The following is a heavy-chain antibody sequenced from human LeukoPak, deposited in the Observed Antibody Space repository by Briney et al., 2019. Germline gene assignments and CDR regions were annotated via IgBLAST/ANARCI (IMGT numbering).Heavy chain of an antibody. CDR1: GGSINSGSYY. J-gene: IGHJ4*02. V-gene: IGHV4-61*02. CDR2: IYTSGGT. CDR3: ARARVVGATTPFDY. Sequence: SETLSLTCTVSGGSINSGSYYWSWIRQPPGKGLEWIGRIYTSGGTNYNPSLKSRVTISVDTSKNQFSLNLSSVTAADTAVYYCARARVVGATTPFDYWGQGTLVTVSS. D-gene: IGHD1-26*01.